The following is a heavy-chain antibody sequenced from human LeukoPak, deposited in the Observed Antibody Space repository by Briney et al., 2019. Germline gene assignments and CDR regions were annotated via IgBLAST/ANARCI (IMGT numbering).Heavy chain of an antibody. CDR1: GFTYSHYA. Sequence: GGSLRLSCGTCGFTYSHYAMHRLRPAPGRGVEGVAVIWSEGRDKYYGDSVKGRFTISRDNAKKTVYLQMNSLRVEETAVYYCAKDAQRGFDYSNSLESWGQGALVTVSS. V-gene: IGHV3-33*06. D-gene: IGHD4-11*01. CDR3: AKDAQRGFDYSNSLES. J-gene: IGHJ4*02. CDR2: IWSEGRDK.